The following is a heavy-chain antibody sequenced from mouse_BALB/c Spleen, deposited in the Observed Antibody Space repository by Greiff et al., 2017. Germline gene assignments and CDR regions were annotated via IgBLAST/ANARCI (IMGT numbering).Heavy chain of an antibody. D-gene: IGHD3-1*01. CDR1: GFTFSDYY. Sequence: DVKLVESGGGLVKPGGSLKLSCAASGFTFSDYYMYWVRQTPEKRLEWVATISDGGSYTYYPDSVKGRFTISRDNAKNNLYLQMSSLKSEDTAMYYCALDSSGYDWFAYWGQGTLVTVSA. V-gene: IGHV5-4*02. CDR2: ISDGGSYT. J-gene: IGHJ3*01. CDR3: ALDSSGYDWFAY.